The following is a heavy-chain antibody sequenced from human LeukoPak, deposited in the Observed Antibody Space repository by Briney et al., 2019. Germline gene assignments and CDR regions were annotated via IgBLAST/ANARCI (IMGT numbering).Heavy chain of an antibody. CDR3: ARLKDYYDSSGYPDY. Sequence: GESLQISCKGSGYSFTSYWISWVRQMPGKGLEWMGRIDPSDSYTNYSPSFQGHVTISADKSISTAYLQWSSLKASDTAMYYCARLKDYYDSSGYPDYWGQGTLVTVSS. V-gene: IGHV5-10-1*01. D-gene: IGHD3-22*01. CDR1: GYSFTSYW. CDR2: IDPSDSYT. J-gene: IGHJ4*02.